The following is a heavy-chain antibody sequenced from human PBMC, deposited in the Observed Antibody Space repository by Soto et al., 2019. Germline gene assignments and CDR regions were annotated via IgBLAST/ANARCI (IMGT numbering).Heavy chain of an antibody. J-gene: IGHJ4*02. CDR2: ISSSGNTI. Sequence: GGSLRLSCAASGFTFSSYEMNWVRQAPGKGLEWVSYISSSGNTIYYADSVKGRFTISRDNAKNSLYLQMNSLRAEDTAVYYCARAKWKTNRDCEYWGKGNMVTVSS. CDR1: GFTFSSYE. D-gene: IGHD1-1*01. CDR3: ARAKWKTNRDCEY. V-gene: IGHV3-48*03.